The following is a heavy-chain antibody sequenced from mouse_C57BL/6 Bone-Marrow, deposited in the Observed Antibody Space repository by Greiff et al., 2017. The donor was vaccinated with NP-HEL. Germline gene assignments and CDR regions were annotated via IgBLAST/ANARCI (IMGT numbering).Heavy chain of an antibody. D-gene: IGHD2-12*01. Sequence: VQLQQSGPELVKPGASVKMSCKASGYTFTDYNMHWVKQSHGKSLEWIGYINPNNGGTNYNEKFKSKATLTVDKSSSTAYMQLSSLTSEDSAVYYCARAYDVDYWGQGTTLTVSS. J-gene: IGHJ2*01. CDR2: INPNNGGT. V-gene: IGHV1-22*01. CDR1: GYTFTDYN. CDR3: ARAYDVDY.